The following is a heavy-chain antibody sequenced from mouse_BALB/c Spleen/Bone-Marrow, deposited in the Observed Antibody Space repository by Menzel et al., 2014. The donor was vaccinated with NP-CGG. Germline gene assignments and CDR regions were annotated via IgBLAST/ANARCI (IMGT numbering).Heavy chain of an antibody. J-gene: IGHJ3*01. CDR1: GYTFSTYW. V-gene: IGHV1-9*01. Sequence: QVQLQQPGAELMKPGASVKISCKVTGYTFSTYWIERVKQRPGHGLERIGEILPGSGSTNCNYKFKAKAPFTADSSSNTAHMQLSSPTSEDSSVYYCARLITTGGFAYWGQGPLVPISA. D-gene: IGHD2-4*01. CDR2: ILPGSGST. CDR3: ARLITTGGFAY.